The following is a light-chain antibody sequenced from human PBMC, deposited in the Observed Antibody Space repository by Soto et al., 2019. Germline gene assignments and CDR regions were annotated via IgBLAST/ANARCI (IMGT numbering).Light chain of an antibody. CDR3: QQYKVYPFT. Sequence: DIQMTQSPSTLSASIGDRVTITCRAIQWINGRLAWYQQKPGRPPNLLIYDVSFLESGVPARFSGSGSGTDFNLTISSLRPDDFASFYCQQYKVYPFTFGQGTRREIQ. CDR2: DVS. V-gene: IGKV1-5*01. J-gene: IGKJ2*01. CDR1: QWINGR.